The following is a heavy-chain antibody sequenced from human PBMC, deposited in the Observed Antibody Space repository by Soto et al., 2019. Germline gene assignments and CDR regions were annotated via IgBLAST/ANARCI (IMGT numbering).Heavy chain of an antibody. J-gene: IGHJ4*02. CDR3: AIYGGNSVYFDY. CDR2: IYHSGST. V-gene: IGHV4-4*02. D-gene: IGHD4-17*01. CDR1: GGSISSSNW. Sequence: SETLSLTCAVSGGSISSSNWWSWVRQSPGKGLEWIGEIYHSGSTNYNPSLKSRVTISLDKSKNQFSLKLSSVTAADTAVYYCAIYGGNSVYFDYWGQGTLVTSPQ.